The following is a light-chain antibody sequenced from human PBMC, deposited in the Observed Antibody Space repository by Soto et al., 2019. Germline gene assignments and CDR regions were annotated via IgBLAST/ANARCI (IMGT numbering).Light chain of an antibody. CDR2: EVT. Sequence: QSALTQPPSASGSPGQSVTISCTGTSSDVGGYNYVSWYQHHPGKAPKLMIYEVTKRPSGVPDRFSGSKSGNTASLTVSGLQDEDESDYYCSSYEGSNNPVIFGGGTQLTVL. CDR1: SSDVGGYNY. CDR3: SSYEGSNNPVI. V-gene: IGLV2-8*01. J-gene: IGLJ2*01.